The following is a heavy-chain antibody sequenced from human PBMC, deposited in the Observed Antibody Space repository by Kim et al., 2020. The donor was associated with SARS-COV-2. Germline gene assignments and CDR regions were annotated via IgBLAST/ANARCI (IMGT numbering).Heavy chain of an antibody. J-gene: IGHJ3*02. D-gene: IGHD1-1*01. CDR1: GGSISSSGYY. Sequence: SETLSLTCTVSGGSISSSGYYWGWIRQPPGKGLEWIGSIYYSGSTYYNPSLKSRVTISVDTSKNQFSLKLSSVTAADTAIYYCARQRATGDAFDIWGQGT. CDR2: IYYSGST. CDR3: ARQRATGDAFDI. V-gene: IGHV4-39*01.